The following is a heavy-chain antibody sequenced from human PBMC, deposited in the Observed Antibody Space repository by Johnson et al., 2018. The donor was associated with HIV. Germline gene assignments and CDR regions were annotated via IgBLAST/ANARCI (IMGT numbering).Heavy chain of an antibody. CDR3: YGYYDAFDI. J-gene: IGHJ3*02. CDR2: ISYSGSDT. V-gene: IGHV3-30*03. CDR1: GFTFDDYG. D-gene: IGHD3-10*01. Sequence: QVQLVESGGGLVQPGGSLRLSCAASGFTFDDYGMSWVRQAPGKGLEWVAFISYSGSDTYYVDSVKGRFTVSRDSSKKTLFLQMTSLRVEDTAVYYCYGYYDAFDIWGQGTMVSVSS.